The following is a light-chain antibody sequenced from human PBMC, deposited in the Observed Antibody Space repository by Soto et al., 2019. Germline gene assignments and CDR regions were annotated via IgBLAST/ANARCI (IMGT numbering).Light chain of an antibody. J-gene: IGKJ5*01. V-gene: IGKV1-5*03. CDR3: QQLNTYLT. CDR2: KAS. CDR1: QTISSW. Sequence: DIQMTQSPSTLSGSVGDRVTITCRASQTISSWFAWYQQKPRKAPKLLIYKASTLKSGVPSRLSGSGSGTEFTLTISSLQPDDFATYYCQQLNTYLTFGQGTRLEIK.